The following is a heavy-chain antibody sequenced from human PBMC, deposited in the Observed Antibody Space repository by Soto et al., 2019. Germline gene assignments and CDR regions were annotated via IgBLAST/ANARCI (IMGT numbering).Heavy chain of an antibody. CDR1: GFTFSNAL. D-gene: IGHD1-26*01. Sequence: VGSLRLSCAASGFTFSNALITWVRHAPGKGMEWVGRIKSKTDDGTPDYAAPVKGRFAISRDDSQNMVYLQMNSLKTEDTGIYYCFIDSYSSIILVRFDCRGHRTLGT. CDR2: IKSKTDDGTP. J-gene: IGHJ4*03. CDR3: FIDSYSSIILVRFDC. V-gene: IGHV3-15*07.